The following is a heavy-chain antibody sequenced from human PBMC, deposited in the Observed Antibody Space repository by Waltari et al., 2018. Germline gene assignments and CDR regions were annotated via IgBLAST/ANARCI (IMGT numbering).Heavy chain of an antibody. V-gene: IGHV3-7*01. D-gene: IGHD6-19*01. CDR2: IKQDGSEE. CDR3: ARERRGQSGWYYFDF. Sequence: EVQLVESGGGLVQPGGSLILSCAASGISFSRFWMTWVRQAPGKGLEWVANIKQDGSEEYYGDSVKGRFTISKDNAKNSLYLQMNSLRAEDTAVYFCARERRGQSGWYYFDFWGQGSLVTVSS. CDR1: GISFSRFW. J-gene: IGHJ4*02.